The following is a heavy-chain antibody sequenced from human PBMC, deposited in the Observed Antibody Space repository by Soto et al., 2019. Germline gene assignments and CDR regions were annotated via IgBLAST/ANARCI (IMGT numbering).Heavy chain of an antibody. CDR1: GYSFTSYW. CDR3: ASSSLTTVGFNFGYDYRLPHYGMCV. D-gene: IGHD5-12*01. CDR2: IYPGDSDT. J-gene: IGHJ6*01. Sequence: GESLKISCKGPGYSFTSYWIGWVRQMPGKGLEWMGIIYPGDSDTRYSPSFQGQVTISADKSISTAYLEWSSLKASDTAMYYCASSSLTTVGFNFGYDYRLPHYGMCVWGQGTTVTVSS. V-gene: IGHV5-51*01.